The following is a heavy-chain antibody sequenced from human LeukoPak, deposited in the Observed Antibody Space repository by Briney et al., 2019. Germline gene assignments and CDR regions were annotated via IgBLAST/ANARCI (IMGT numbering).Heavy chain of an antibody. CDR3: ARTPSYYDFWSGYDWFDP. J-gene: IGHJ5*02. CDR1: GGTFSSYA. V-gene: IGHV1-69*13. CDR2: IIPIFGTA. Sequence: SVKVSCKASGGTFSSYAISWVRQAPGQGLEWMGVIIPIFGTANYAQKFQGRVTITADESTGTAYMELSSLRSEDTAVYYCARTPSYYDFWSGYDWFDPWGQGTLVTVSS. D-gene: IGHD3-3*01.